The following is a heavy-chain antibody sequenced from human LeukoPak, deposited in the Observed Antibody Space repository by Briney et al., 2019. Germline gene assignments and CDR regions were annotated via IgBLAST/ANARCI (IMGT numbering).Heavy chain of an antibody. Sequence: SLRLSCVASAFTFTNSYMSWIRQAPGKGLEWVSYISSSASTIFYADSVKGRFTISRDNAKNSLYLEMNSLRAEATAVYYCARTIGSGPLGHFDYWGQGTLVTVSS. CDR1: AFTFTNSY. D-gene: IGHD3-3*01. V-gene: IGHV3-11*01. CDR3: ARTIGSGPLGHFDY. CDR2: ISSSASTI. J-gene: IGHJ4*02.